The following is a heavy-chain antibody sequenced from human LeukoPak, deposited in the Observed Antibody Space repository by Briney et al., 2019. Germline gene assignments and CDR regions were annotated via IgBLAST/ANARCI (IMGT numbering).Heavy chain of an antibody. CDR1: GGTFSSYA. CDR2: IIPIFGIA. D-gene: IGHD2-2*01. V-gene: IGHV1-69*17. CDR3: ARSYQVVPEFDY. Sequence: GSSVKVSCKASGGTFSSYAISWVRQAPGHGLEWMGGIIPIFGIANYAQKFQGRVTITADKSTSTAYMELSSLRSEDTAVYYCARSYQVVPEFDYWGQGTLVTVSS. J-gene: IGHJ4*02.